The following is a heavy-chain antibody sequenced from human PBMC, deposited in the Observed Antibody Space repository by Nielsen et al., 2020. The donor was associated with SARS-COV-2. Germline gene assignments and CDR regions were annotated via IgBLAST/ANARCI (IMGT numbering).Heavy chain of an antibody. D-gene: IGHD3-22*01. J-gene: IGHJ2*01. CDR3: AREAVVVTNWYFDL. CDR2: TRNKANSYTT. CDR1: GFTFSDHY. Sequence: GGSLRLSYAASGFTFSDHYMDWVRQAPGKGLEWVGRTRNKANSYTTEYAASVKGRFTISRDDSKNSLYLQMNSLKTEDTAVYYCAREAVVVTNWYFDLWGRGTLVTVSS. V-gene: IGHV3-72*01.